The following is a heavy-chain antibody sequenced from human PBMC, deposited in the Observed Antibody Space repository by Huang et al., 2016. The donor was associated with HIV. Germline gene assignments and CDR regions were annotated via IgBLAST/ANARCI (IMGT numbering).Heavy chain of an antibody. Sequence: QVQLQQWGAGLLRPSETLSLTCAFYGGSFSGYYGTLIRQPPGKGLEWIGESNHSESTNYNPALKSRVTISVDTSRNQFSLTLTSVTAADTAVYYCARGQGGYYYYYMDVWGKGTTVTVSS. CDR3: ARGQGGYYYYYMDV. CDR2: SNHSEST. V-gene: IGHV4-34*01. J-gene: IGHJ6*03. CDR1: GGSFSGYY.